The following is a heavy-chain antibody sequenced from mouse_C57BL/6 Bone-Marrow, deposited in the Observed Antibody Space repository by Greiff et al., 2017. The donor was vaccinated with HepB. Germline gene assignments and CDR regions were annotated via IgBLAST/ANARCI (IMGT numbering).Heavy chain of an antibody. D-gene: IGHD2-14*01. J-gene: IGHJ1*03. CDR2: IHPNSGST. Sequence: VQLQQPGAELVKPGASVKLSCKASGYTFTSYWMHWVKQRPGQGLEWIGMIHPNSGSTNYNEKFKSKATLTVDKASSTAYMQLSSLTSEDSAVYYCARGATVGADYWYFDVWGTGTTVTVSS. V-gene: IGHV1-64*01. CDR3: ARGATVGADYWYFDV. CDR1: GYTFTSYW.